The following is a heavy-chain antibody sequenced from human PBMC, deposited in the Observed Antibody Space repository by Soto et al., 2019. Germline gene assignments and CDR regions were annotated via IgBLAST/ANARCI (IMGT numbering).Heavy chain of an antibody. V-gene: IGHV3-11*06. CDR2: VSSSSSYT. D-gene: IGHD3-22*01. Sequence: LSLSCAASGFTFSDYYMSLIRQPPGKGLEWVSYVSSSSSYTNYADSVKGRFTISRDNAKNSLYLQMNSLRAEDTAVYYCARDLYYYDSSGFDYWGQGTLVTVSS. CDR3: ARDLYYYDSSGFDY. CDR1: GFTFSDYY. J-gene: IGHJ4*02.